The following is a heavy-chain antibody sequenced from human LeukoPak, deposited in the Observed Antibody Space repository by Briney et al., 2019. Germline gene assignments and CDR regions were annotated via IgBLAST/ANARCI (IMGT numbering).Heavy chain of an antibody. CDR1: GFTFSSYS. V-gene: IGHV3-48*04. CDR3: ARDRGGSYSAIDY. CDR2: ISSSSSTI. J-gene: IGHJ4*02. D-gene: IGHD1-26*01. Sequence: GGSLRLSCAASGFTFSSYSMNWVRQAPGKGLEWVSFISSSSSTIYYADSVKGRFTISRDNANNSPYLQMNSLRAEDTAVYYCARDRGGSYSAIDYWGQGTLVTVSS.